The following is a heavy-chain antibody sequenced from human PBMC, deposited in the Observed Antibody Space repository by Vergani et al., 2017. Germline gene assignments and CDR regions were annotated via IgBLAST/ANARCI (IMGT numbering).Heavy chain of an antibody. V-gene: IGHV3-23*01. J-gene: IGHJ6*02. CDR2: ISGSVGNT. CDR1: GFTFYNYA. D-gene: IGHD2-8*01. Sequence: EVQLLESGGGLVQPGGSLRLSCAASGFTFYNYAMTWVRQAPGKGLEWVAGISGSVGNTYYADSVKGRFTISRDNSKATVSLQMNSLRAEDTAVYYCARDCTSGGCPDNYGMDVWGQGATVTVSS. CDR3: ARDCTSGGCPDNYGMDV.